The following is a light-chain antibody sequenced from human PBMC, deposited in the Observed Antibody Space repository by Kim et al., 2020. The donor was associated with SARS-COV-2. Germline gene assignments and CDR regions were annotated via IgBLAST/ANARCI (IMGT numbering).Light chain of an antibody. Sequence: EIVLTQSPGTLSLSPEERVTLSCRASHSVSSSSLAWYQQKPGQAPRFLIYHTSTRATGIPDRFSGSGSGTDFTLTISRLEPEDFAMYYCQQYGSSPLTFGGGTKVDIK. CDR1: HSVSSSS. CDR2: HTS. V-gene: IGKV3-20*01. CDR3: QQYGSSPLT. J-gene: IGKJ4*01.